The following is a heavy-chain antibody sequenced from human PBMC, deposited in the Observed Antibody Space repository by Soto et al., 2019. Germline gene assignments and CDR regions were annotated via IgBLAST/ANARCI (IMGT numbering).Heavy chain of an antibody. V-gene: IGHV2-70*01. CDR2: IDWDDDK. D-gene: IGHD5-18*01. J-gene: IGHJ6*02. CDR1: GFSLSTSGMC. CDR3: ARMKRGYSYGSYYCYYGMDV. Sequence: SGPTLVNPTQTLTLTCTFSGFSLSTSGMCVSWIRQPPGKALEWLALIDWDDDKYYSTSLKTRLTISKDTSKNQVVLTMTNMDPVDTATYYCARMKRGYSYGSYYCYYGMDVWGQGTTVTVSS.